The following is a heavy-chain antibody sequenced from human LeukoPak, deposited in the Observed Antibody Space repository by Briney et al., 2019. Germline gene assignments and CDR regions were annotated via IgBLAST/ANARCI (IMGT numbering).Heavy chain of an antibody. CDR2: INTNTGNP. Sequence: ASVKVSCKASGYTSTSYAMNWVRQAPGQGLEWMGWINTNTGNPTYAQGFTGRFVFSLDTSVSTAYLQISSLKAEDTAVYYCARDPAMITFGGASLTRRKNWFDPWGQGTLVTVSS. CDR3: ARDPAMITFGGASLTRRKNWFDP. CDR1: GYTSTSYA. D-gene: IGHD3-16*01. J-gene: IGHJ5*02. V-gene: IGHV7-4-1*02.